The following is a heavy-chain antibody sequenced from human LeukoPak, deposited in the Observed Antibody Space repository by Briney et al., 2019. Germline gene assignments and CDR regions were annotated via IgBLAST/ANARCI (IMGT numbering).Heavy chain of an antibody. J-gene: IGHJ4*02. V-gene: IGHV4-34*01. CDR3: ARGPRYFDWLSD. D-gene: IGHD3-9*01. CDR1: GGSFSGYY. CDR2: INHSGST. Sequence: SETPSLTCAVYGGSFSGYYWSWIRQPPGKGLEWIGEINHSGSTNYNPSLKSRVTISVDTSKNQFSLKLSSVTAADTAVYYCARGPRYFDWLSDWGQGTLVTVSS.